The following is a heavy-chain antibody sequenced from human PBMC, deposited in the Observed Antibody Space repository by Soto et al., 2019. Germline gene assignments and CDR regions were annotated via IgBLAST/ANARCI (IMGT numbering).Heavy chain of an antibody. CDR3: ARGVLAYSSSGNAFDI. J-gene: IGHJ3*02. D-gene: IGHD6-6*01. CDR1: GFPLRDYY. Sequence: SGGALRLSCTASGFPLRDYYNNWVRPAPGKGLEWVSYISSSGSTIYYADSVKGRFTIPRDNAKNSLYLQMNSLRAEDTAVYYCARGVLAYSSSGNAFDIWGQGTMVTVSS. CDR2: ISSSGSTI. V-gene: IGHV3-11*01.